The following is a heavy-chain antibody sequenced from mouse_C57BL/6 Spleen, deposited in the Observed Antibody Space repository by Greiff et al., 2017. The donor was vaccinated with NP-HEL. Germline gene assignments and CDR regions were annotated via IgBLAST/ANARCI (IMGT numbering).Heavy chain of an antibody. CDR2: IYPGGGYT. CDR1: GYTFTNYW. D-gene: IGHD2-3*01. CDR3: ARRDDGPFAY. J-gene: IGHJ3*01. Sequence: VQLQQSGAELVRPGTSVKMSCKASGYTFTNYWIGWAKQRPGHGLAWLGDIYPGGGYTNYNEKFKGKATLTADKSSSTAYMQFSSLTSEDSAIYYCARRDDGPFAYWGQGTLVTVSA. V-gene: IGHV1-63*01.